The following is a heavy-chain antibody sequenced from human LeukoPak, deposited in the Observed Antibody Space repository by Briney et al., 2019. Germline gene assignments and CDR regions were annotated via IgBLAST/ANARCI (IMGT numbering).Heavy chain of an antibody. V-gene: IGHV3-74*01. J-gene: IGHJ4*02. D-gene: IGHD5-18*01. CDR1: GFTVSNYW. CDR3: ASDTATVPFEY. Sequence: QPGGSLKLSCAASGFTVSNYWMHWVRQAPGKGLVWVSRINSDGSSTPYAASVKGRFTISRDNAKNTLYLQMTSLRIEDTAVYYCASDTATVPFEYWGQGTLVTVSS. CDR2: INSDGSST.